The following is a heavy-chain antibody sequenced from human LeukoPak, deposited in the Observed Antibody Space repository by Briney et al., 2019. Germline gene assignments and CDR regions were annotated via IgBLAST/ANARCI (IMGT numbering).Heavy chain of an antibody. CDR1: GGSISSGGYS. V-gene: IGHV4-30-2*01. D-gene: IGHD3-10*01. CDR2: IYHSGST. Sequence: SETLSLTCAVSGGSISSGGYSWSWIRQPPGKGLEWIGYIYHSGSTYYNPSLKSRVTISVDRSKNQFSLKLSSVTAADTAVYYCARGGRSEYYGSGSHDYWGQGTLVTVSS. J-gene: IGHJ4*02. CDR3: ARGGRSEYYGSGSHDY.